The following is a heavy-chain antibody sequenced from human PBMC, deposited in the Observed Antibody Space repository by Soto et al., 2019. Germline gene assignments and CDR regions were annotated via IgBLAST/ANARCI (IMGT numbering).Heavy chain of an antibody. V-gene: IGHV1-18*01. J-gene: IGHJ3*02. CDR3: ARDLYSRSWYVRVFDM. Sequence: ASVKVSCKASGYTFTSYSISWVRQAPGQGLEWMGWISAYNGNTNYAQKLQGRVTMTTDTSTSTAYMELRSLRSDDTAVYYCARDLYSRSWYVRVFDMWGQGTMVTVSS. D-gene: IGHD6-13*01. CDR1: GYTFTSYS. CDR2: ISAYNGNT.